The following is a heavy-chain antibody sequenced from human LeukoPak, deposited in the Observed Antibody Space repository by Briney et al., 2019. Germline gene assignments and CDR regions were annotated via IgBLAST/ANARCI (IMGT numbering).Heavy chain of an antibody. CDR3: ARDVPPTASFDY. J-gene: IGHJ4*02. CDR2: IIPIFGTA. D-gene: IGHD2-21*01. CDR1: GGTFSSYA. Sequence: SVKVSCKASGGTFSSYAISWVRQAPGQGLEWMGGIIPIFGTANYAQKFQGRVTMTRDTSTSTVYMELSSLRSEDTAVYYCARDVPPTASFDYWGQGTLVTVSS. V-gene: IGHV1-69*05.